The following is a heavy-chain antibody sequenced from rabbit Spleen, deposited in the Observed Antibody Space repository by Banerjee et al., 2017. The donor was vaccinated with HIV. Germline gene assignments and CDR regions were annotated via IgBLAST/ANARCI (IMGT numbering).Heavy chain of an antibody. V-gene: IGHV1S45*01. D-gene: IGHD1-1*01. CDR1: GFSLSSTYY. J-gene: IGHJ3*01. CDR3: ARDLPDIIGWNFGF. CDR2: IYAGSSGST. Sequence: QEQLVESGGGLVQPEGSLTLTCTASGFSLSSTYYMCWVRQAPGKGLEWIACIYAGSSGSTYYASWAKGRFTISKTSSTTVTLQMTTLTAADTATYFCARDLPDIIGWNFGFWGQGTLVTVS.